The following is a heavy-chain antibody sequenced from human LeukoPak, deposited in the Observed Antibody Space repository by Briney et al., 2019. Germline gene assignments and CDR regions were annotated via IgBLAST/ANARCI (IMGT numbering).Heavy chain of an antibody. D-gene: IGHD2-15*01. CDR1: GFTFSSYG. CDR3: AVISEIGDY. Sequence: GGSLRLSCAASGFTFSSYGMHWVRQAPGKGLEWVAFIRYDGINKYYADSAKGRFTISRDNSKNTLYLQMNSLRAEDTAVYYCAVISEIGDYWGQGTLVTVSS. CDR2: IRYDGINK. V-gene: IGHV3-30*02. J-gene: IGHJ4*02.